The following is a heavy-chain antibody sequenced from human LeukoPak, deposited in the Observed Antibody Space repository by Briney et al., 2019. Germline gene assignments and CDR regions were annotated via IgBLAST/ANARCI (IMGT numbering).Heavy chain of an antibody. CDR2: IYYSGST. Sequence: SQTLSLTCTVSGGSISSGDYYWSWIRQPPGKGLEWIGYIYYSGSTNYNPSLKSRVTISVDKSKNQFSLKLSSVTAADTAVYYCATYYDSSGYKLDYWGQGTPVTVSS. CDR3: ATYYDSSGYKLDY. V-gene: IGHV4-30-4*01. CDR1: GGSISSGDYY. J-gene: IGHJ4*02. D-gene: IGHD3-22*01.